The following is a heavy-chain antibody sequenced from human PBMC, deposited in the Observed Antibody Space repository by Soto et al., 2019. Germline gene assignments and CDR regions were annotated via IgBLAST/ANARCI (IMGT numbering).Heavy chain of an antibody. D-gene: IGHD6-13*01. Sequence: SGPTLVNPTQTLTLTCTFSGFSLSTNGMCVSWIRQPPGKGLEWIGYIYYSGNTNYNPSLKSRVTISVDTSEKQLSLKLSSVTAADTAVYYCARDLAAAGTPLFDFWGQGTLVTVSS. V-gene: IGHV4-61*08. CDR1: GFSLSTNGMC. CDR2: IYYSGNT. J-gene: IGHJ4*02. CDR3: ARDLAAAGTPLFDF.